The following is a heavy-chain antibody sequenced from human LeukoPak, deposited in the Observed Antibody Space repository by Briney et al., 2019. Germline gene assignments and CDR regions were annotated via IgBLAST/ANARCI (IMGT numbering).Heavy chain of an antibody. J-gene: IGHJ4*02. CDR1: GYTFTSYA. V-gene: IGHV1-3*01. D-gene: IGHD1-7*01. CDR2: INAGNGNT. Sequence: ASVKVSCKASGYTFTSYAMHWVRQAPGQRLEWMGWINAGNGNTKYSQKFQGRVTITRDTSISTAYMELSRLRSDDTAVYYCAGIGTLYWGQGTLVTVSS. CDR3: AGIGTLY.